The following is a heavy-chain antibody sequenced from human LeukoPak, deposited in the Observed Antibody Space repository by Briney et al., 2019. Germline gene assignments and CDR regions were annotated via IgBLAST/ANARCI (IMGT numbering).Heavy chain of an antibody. CDR3: VTPKESGTYSFDY. CDR1: GFTFSNYG. CDR2: IWYDGSDK. V-gene: IGHV3-33*01. D-gene: IGHD1-26*01. Sequence: GGSLRLSCAASGFTFSNYGMHWVRQAPGKGLEWVAIIWYDGSDKYYADSVKGRFTISRDNSKNTLYLQMNSLRAEDTAVYYCVTPKESGTYSFDYWGQGTLVTVSS. J-gene: IGHJ4*02.